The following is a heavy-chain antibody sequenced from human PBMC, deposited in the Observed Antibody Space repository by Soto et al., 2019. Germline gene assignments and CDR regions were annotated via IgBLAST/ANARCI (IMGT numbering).Heavy chain of an antibody. J-gene: IGHJ3*02. V-gene: IGHV3-74*01. CDR3: VGYCSGGSCYVDAFDI. Sequence: GGSLRLSCAASGFTFSSYGMHWVRQAPGKGLVWVSRINSDGSSTSYADSVKGRFTISRDNAKNTLYLQMNSLRAEDTAVYYCVGYCSGGSCYVDAFDIWGQGTWSPSPQ. CDR2: INSDGSST. D-gene: IGHD2-15*01. CDR1: GFTFSSYG.